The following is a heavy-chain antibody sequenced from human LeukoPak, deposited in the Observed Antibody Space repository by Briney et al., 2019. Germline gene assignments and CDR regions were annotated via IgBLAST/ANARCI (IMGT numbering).Heavy chain of an antibody. J-gene: IGHJ4*02. Sequence: PGGSLRLSCAASKFTFSSYWLHWVRQAPGKGLVWVSRIKGDERSTNYADSVKGRFTISRDNSKTTLYLQMNSLRAEDTAVYYCAKDVPRAYFDYWGQGTLVTVSS. D-gene: IGHD2-2*01. CDR1: KFTFSSYW. CDR2: IKGDERST. V-gene: IGHV3-74*01. CDR3: AKDVPRAYFDY.